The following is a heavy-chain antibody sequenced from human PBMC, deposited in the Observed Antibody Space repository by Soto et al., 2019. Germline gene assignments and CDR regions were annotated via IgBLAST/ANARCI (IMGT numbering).Heavy chain of an antibody. Sequence: GESLKISCKGSGYSFTNYWIAWVRQMPGKGLEWMGVLYPGDSDTRYSPSFQGQVTISADKSISTAYLQWNSLQVSDPAMYYCATWRGFYQLPFDNWGQGTLVTVSS. D-gene: IGHD2-2*01. J-gene: IGHJ4*02. CDR2: LYPGDSDT. V-gene: IGHV5-51*01. CDR3: ATWRGFYQLPFDN. CDR1: GYSFTNYW.